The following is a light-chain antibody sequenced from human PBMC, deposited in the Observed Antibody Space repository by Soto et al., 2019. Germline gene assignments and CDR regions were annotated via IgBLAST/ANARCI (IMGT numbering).Light chain of an antibody. CDR3: QESYSTPLA. CDR1: QNINRF. V-gene: IGKV1-39*01. Sequence: DIQVTQSPSSLSACVGDRVTITCRTSQNINRFLNWYQQKPGRAPMVVISAASNLESGVPSRFSGRGSGTEFTLTISNLQPGDSALYFCQESYSTPLAFGGGTRVEIK. CDR2: AAS. J-gene: IGKJ4*01.